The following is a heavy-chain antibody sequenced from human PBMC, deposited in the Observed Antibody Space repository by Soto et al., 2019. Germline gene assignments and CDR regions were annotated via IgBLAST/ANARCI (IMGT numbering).Heavy chain of an antibody. CDR1: GLSLSTSGVG. D-gene: IGHD6-6*01. Sequence: QITLKESGPTQVKSTQILTLTCTFSGLSLSTSGVGVGWIRQPPGKALEWLALIYWDDGKRYSPSLKSRLTITKDHSKNQGVLKKTNMDPGDTAKKFFVNRGSSFHQAFDIWGQGTMVTVSS. CDR2: IYWDDGK. CDR3: VNRGSSFHQAFDI. V-gene: IGHV2-5*02. J-gene: IGHJ3*02.